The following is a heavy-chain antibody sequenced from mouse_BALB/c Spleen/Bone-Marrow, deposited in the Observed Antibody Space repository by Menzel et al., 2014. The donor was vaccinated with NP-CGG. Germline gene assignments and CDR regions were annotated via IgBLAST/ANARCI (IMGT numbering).Heavy chain of an antibody. D-gene: IGHD1-1*01. CDR3: ARLNYSGILFV. V-gene: IGHV4-1*02. Sequence: EVQLQESGGGLVQPGGSLKLSCAASGFDFSRYWMSWVRQAPGKGLDWIGEINPDSSTINYTPSLKDKFIISRDNAKNTLYLQMSKVRSEDTALYYCARLNYSGILFVWGAGTTVTVSS. CDR2: INPDSSTI. CDR1: GFDFSRYW. J-gene: IGHJ1*01.